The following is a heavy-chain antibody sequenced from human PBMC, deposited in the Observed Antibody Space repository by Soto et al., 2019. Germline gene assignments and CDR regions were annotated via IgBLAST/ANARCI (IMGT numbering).Heavy chain of an antibody. V-gene: IGHV1-2*04. CDR2: INPNGGVT. CDR3: ARESGGATATLDYYYFYMDV. J-gene: IGHJ6*03. D-gene: IGHD5-12*01. Sequence: QVQLVQSGAEVRKPGASVTVSCRSSGDSFNDYYIHGVRQAPGQGFEWMGWINPNGGVTKYAQKCQGWVSMTRDTSIRTVYMQRSRLRSDDTAVYYCARESGGATATLDYYYFYMDVWGTGTTVTVSS. CDR1: GDSFNDYY.